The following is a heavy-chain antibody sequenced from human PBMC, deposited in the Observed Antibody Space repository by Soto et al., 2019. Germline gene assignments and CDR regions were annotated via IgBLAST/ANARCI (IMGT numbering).Heavy chain of an antibody. CDR1: GFTFSTYA. D-gene: IGHD5-18*01. J-gene: IGHJ6*02. Sequence: QVQLVESGGGVAQPGGSLRLSCAASGFTFSTYAMHWVRQAPGKGLEWVAVISYDGSNKYYADSVKGRFTISRDNPKNTLYLQMNSLRAEDTAVYYCARVGSTAMAHYYYYGMDVWGQGTTVTVSS. CDR2: ISYDGSNK. V-gene: IGHV3-30-3*01. CDR3: ARVGSTAMAHYYYYGMDV.